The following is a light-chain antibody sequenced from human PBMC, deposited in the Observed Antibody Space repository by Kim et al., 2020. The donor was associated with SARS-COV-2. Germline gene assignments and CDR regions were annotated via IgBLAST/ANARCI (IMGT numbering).Light chain of an antibody. J-gene: IGLJ3*02. Sequence: GKTITLSCSRSGGSIATNFVQWYQQRPGSAHTTVIYEDNRRPSGVSNRFSGFIDHSSNSASLTISGLRTEDEADYYCHSYDSNIQVFGGGTRLTVL. CDR3: HSYDSNIQV. V-gene: IGLV6-57*03. CDR1: GGSIATNF. CDR2: EDN.